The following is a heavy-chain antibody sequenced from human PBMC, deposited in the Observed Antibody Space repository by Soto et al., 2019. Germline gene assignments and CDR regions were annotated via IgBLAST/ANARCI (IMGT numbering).Heavy chain of an antibody. J-gene: IGHJ4*02. CDR3: ASWAAGFDY. Sequence: QAQLVQSGAEEKKPGASVKVSCKASGYTFTSYAIHWVRQAPGQRLEWMGWINAGNGNTKYSQKIQGRVTITRDTSASAASMELSSLRSEDTAVYYCASWAAGFDYWGQGTLVTVSS. V-gene: IGHV1-3*05. CDR2: INAGNGNT. CDR1: GYTFTSYA. D-gene: IGHD6-13*01.